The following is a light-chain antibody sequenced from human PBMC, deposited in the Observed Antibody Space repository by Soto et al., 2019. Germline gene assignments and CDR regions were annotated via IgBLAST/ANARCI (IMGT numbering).Light chain of an antibody. CDR2: DVN. V-gene: IGLV2-14*01. J-gene: IGLJ1*01. CDR3: SSYTSCITHV. CDR1: SSDVGGYNY. Sequence: QSVLTLPASVAGSPGQSITISCTGASSDVGGYNYVSWYQQRPDEAPKLMIYDVNNRPSGVSNRFSGSKSGNTASLTISGLQAEDEADYYCSSYTSCITHVFGTGTKVTVL.